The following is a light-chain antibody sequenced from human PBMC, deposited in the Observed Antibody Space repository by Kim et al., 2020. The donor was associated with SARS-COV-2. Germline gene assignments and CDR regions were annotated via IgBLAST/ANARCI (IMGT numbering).Light chain of an antibody. Sequence: DIQMTQFPSSLSASVGDRVTITCQASQHINNYVNWYQQKPGHAPKVLIFDASTLERGAPSRFSGRGFGTDFSLVISSLQPEDTATYFWQQYDNLPNTFGQGTKLEI. V-gene: IGKV1-33*01. CDR3: QQYDNLPNT. CDR2: DAS. J-gene: IGKJ2*01. CDR1: QHINNY.